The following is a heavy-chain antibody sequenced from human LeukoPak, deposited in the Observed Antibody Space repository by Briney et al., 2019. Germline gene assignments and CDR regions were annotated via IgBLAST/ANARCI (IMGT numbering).Heavy chain of an antibody. CDR3: ARGDTAMVTYS. J-gene: IGHJ4*02. Sequence: SVKVSCKASGYTFTGYYMHWVRQAPGQGREWMGWINPNSGRTNYAQKFQGRVTMTSDTSISTAYMELSRLRSDDTAVYYCARGDTAMVTYSSGQGTLVTVSS. V-gene: IGHV1-2*02. CDR1: GYTFTGYY. CDR2: INPNSGRT. D-gene: IGHD5-18*01.